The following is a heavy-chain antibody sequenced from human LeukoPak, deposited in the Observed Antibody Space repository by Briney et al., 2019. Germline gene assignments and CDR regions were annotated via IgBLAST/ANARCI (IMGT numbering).Heavy chain of an antibody. D-gene: IGHD1-26*01. CDR2: ITSTGSYA. Sequence: PGGSLRLSCAASGFTFSSYNMNWVRQAPGKGLEWVSSITSTGSYAFYADSVKGRFTISRDNAKNSLYLQMNSLRAEDTAVYYCAKDPRRGVGFVGATFDYWGQGTLVSVSS. J-gene: IGHJ4*02. V-gene: IGHV3-21*01. CDR1: GFTFSSYN. CDR3: AKDPRRGVGFVGATFDY.